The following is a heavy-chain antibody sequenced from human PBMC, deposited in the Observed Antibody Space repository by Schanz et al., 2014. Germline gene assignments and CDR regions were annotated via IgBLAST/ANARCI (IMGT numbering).Heavy chain of an antibody. CDR3: ARRGWTTVTRAYYYDNSAYYDY. V-gene: IGHV1-18*01. J-gene: IGHJ4*02. D-gene: IGHD3-22*01. Sequence: LRQRLVLELECTGWISAYHGNTNYAQNPQGRVTMTTDPSTSTAYMELRSLRSDDTAVYYCARRGWTTVTRAYYYDNSAYYDYWGQGTLVTVSS. CDR2: ISAYHGNT.